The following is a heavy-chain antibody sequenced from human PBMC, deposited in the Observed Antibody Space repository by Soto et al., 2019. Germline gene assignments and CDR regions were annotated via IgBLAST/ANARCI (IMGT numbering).Heavy chain of an antibody. V-gene: IGHV1-2*02. J-gene: IGHJ3*02. CDR1: GYTFTGYY. Sequence: ASVKVSFKASGYTFTGYYMHWLRQAPGQGLEWMGWINPNSGGTNYAQKFQGRVTMTRDTSISTAYMELSRLRSDDTAVYYCASRSRADYYDSSGYPHIWGQGTMVTVSS. CDR3: ASRSRADYYDSSGYPHI. D-gene: IGHD3-22*01. CDR2: INPNSGGT.